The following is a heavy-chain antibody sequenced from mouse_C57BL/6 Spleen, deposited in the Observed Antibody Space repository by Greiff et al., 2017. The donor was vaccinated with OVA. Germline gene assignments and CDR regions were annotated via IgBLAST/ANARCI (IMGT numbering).Heavy chain of an antibody. Sequence: QVQLKESGAELVKPGASVKISCKASGYAFSSYWMNWVKQRPGKGLEWIGQIYPGDGDTNYNGKFKGKATLTADKSSSTAYMQLSSLTSEDAAVYFCARGGLSTAGYWGQGTTLTVSS. J-gene: IGHJ2*01. CDR2: IYPGDGDT. D-gene: IGHD1-2*01. V-gene: IGHV1-80*01. CDR3: ARGGLSTAGY. CDR1: GYAFSSYW.